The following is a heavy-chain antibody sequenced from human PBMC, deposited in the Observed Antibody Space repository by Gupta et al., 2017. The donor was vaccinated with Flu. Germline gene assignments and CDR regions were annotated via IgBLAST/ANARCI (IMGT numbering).Heavy chain of an antibody. D-gene: IGHD2-21*01. J-gene: IGHJ4*02. Sequence: QVHLVESGGGVVPPGRSLRLYCVGSGYIFSNYGIHWVRRAPGKGMEWVAAISYDGSDKYYANSVKGRYTISRDNSKNTVDLQMNSRRGEDTAVYYCAREIPPRCFDSWGQGTLVTVSS. V-gene: IGHV3-30*03. CDR3: AREIPPRCFDS. CDR2: ISYDGSDK. CDR1: GYIFSNYG.